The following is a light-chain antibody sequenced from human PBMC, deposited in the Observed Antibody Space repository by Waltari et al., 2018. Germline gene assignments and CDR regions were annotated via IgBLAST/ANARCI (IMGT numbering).Light chain of an antibody. CDR1: QNINTF. CDR3: QQRNTWPLT. V-gene: IGKV3-11*01. CDR2: DSS. J-gene: IGKJ4*02. Sequence: EIVLTQLPATLSISPGVPPTLTCRASQNINTFIVWYQQKPGQAPRLLIYDSSTRHTGIPARFSGSGSGTDFTLTISSLEAEDYAVYYCQQRNTWPLTFGEGTRVEIK.